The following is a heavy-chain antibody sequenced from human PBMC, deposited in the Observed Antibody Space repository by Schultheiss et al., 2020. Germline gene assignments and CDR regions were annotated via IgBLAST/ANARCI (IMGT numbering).Heavy chain of an antibody. CDR1: GFTFTNYP. Sequence: ESLKISCAASGFTFTNYPMNWVRQAPGKGLEWVSGINSDGSSTSYADSVKGRFTISRDNAKNTLYLQMNSLRVEDTAIYYCVKDGAGAAAAAEYFQYWGRGSLVTVSS. J-gene: IGHJ1*01. V-gene: IGHV3-74*01. CDR2: INSDGSST. CDR3: VKDGAGAAAAAEYFQY. D-gene: IGHD6-13*01.